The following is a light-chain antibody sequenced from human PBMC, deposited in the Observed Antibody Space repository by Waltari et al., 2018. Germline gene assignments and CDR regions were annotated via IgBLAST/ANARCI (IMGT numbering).Light chain of an antibody. CDR1: QSVLYSSNNKNY. CDR2: WAS. V-gene: IGKV4-1*01. J-gene: IGKJ2*01. CDR3: QQYYSTPPYT. Sequence: DIVMTKSPDSLAVSLGETATIDCKSSQSVLYSSNNKNYLAWYQQKPGQPPKLLIYWASTRESGVPDRFSGSGSGTDFTLTISSLQAEDVAVYYCQQYYSTPPYTFGQGTKLEIK.